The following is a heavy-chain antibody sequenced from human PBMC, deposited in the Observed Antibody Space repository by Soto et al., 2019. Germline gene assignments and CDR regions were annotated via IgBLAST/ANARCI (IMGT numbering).Heavy chain of an antibody. Sequence: GGSLRLSCAASGFTFSNAWMNWVRQAPGKGLEWVGRIKSKTDGGTTDYAAPVKGRFTISRDDSKNTLYLQMNSLKTEDTAVYYCTTEHRVKWFGVPHHYYYYGMDVWGQGTTVTVSS. CDR1: GFTFSNAW. D-gene: IGHD3-10*01. V-gene: IGHV3-15*07. CDR2: IKSKTDGGTT. J-gene: IGHJ6*02. CDR3: TTEHRVKWFGVPHHYYYYGMDV.